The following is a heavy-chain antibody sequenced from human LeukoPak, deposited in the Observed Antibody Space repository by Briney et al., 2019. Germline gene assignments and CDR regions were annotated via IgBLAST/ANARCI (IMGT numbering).Heavy chain of an antibody. D-gene: IGHD3-3*01. V-gene: IGHV3-53*01. CDR2: IYSGGST. Sequence: GGSLRLSCAASGFTVSSNYMSWVRQAPGKGLEWVSVIYSGGSTYYADSVKGRFTISRDNSKNALYLQMNSLRAEDTAVYYCARGWARYYDFWSGYLTHWGQGTLVTVSS. CDR1: GFTVSSNY. CDR3: ARGWARYYDFWSGYLTH. J-gene: IGHJ1*01.